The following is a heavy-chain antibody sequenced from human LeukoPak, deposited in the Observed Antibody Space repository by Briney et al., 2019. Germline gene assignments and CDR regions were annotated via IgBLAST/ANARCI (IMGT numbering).Heavy chain of an antibody. V-gene: IGHV1-2*02. CDR3: ARSEDIVATIVGKNWFDP. CDR2: INPNSGGT. Sequence: ASVKVSFKASGYTFTGYYMHWVRQAPGQGLEWMGWINPNSGGTNYAQKFQGRVTMTRDTSISTAYMELSRLRSDDTAVYYCARSEDIVATIVGKNWFDPWGQGTLVTVSS. D-gene: IGHD5-12*01. J-gene: IGHJ5*02. CDR1: GYTFTGYY.